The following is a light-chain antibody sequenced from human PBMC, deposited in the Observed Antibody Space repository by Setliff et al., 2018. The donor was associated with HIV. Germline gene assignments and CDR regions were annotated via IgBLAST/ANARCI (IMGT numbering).Light chain of an antibody. V-gene: IGLV2-14*03. CDR1: SSDIGVYDC. CDR2: DVS. J-gene: IGLJ1*01. Sequence: QSVLTQPASVSGSPGQSVFISCTGSSSDIGVYDCVSWYQQHPGNAPTLILYDVSDRPSGVSDRFSGSKSGNTASLTISGLQPEDEADYYCNSYTKTDTFVFGTGTKVTVL. CDR3: NSYTKTDTFV.